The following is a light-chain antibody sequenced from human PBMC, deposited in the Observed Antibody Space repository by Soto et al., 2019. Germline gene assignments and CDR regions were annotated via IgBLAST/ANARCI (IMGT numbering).Light chain of an antibody. CDR1: QSVSSY. Sequence: EIVLTQSPATLSLSPGERATLSCRASQSVSSYLVWYQQKPGQAPRLLIYDASNMATGIPARFSGSGSGTDFTLTISSLEPEDFAVYYCQQRSKWPPGYTFGPGTKLEIK. CDR2: DAS. V-gene: IGKV3-11*01. J-gene: IGKJ2*01. CDR3: QQRSKWPPGYT.